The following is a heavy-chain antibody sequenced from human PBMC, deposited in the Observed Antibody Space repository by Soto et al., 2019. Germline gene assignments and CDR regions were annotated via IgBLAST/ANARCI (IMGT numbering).Heavy chain of an antibody. CDR1: GDSINNFH. J-gene: IGHJ2*01. V-gene: IGHV4-4*08. Sequence: QVQLQESGPGLVKPSETLSLTCTVSGDSINNFHWSWIRQSPGKALEWIGYVHSSGNTNYNHSLESRVTISLGTSRDHFSLNLRSVTVADTAVYYCARRRRTGGFFDPWGRGTLVTVSS. CDR2: VHSSGNT. CDR3: ARRRRTGGFFDP. D-gene: IGHD3-10*01.